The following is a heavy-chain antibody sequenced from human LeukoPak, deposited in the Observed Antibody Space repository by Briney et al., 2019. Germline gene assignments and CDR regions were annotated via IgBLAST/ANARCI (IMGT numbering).Heavy chain of an antibody. CDR3: ARAPNNTDYSAGYWYFDL. CDR1: GFTFSSYA. D-gene: IGHD3-16*01. CDR2: IYSGGNT. V-gene: IGHV3-53*01. J-gene: IGHJ2*01. Sequence: GGSLRLSCAASGFTFSSYAMSWVRQAPGKGLEWVSVIYSGGNTFYADFVKGRFTISRDNSKNTLYLQMNSLRAEDTAVYYCARAPNNTDYSAGYWYFDLWGRGTLVTVSS.